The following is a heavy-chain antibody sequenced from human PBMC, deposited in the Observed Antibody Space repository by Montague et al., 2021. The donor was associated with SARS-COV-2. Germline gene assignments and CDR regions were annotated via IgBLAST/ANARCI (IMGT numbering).Heavy chain of an antibody. CDR1: GFTFDDYA. CDR3: AKGFAHSTSSWYERFDY. J-gene: IGHJ4*02. V-gene: IGHV3-43*02. CDR2: ISGDGGNT. D-gene: IGHD6-13*01. Sequence: SLRLSCSASGFTFDDYAMHWVRQAPGKGLEWVSLISGDGGNTYYADSVKGRFTFSRDNSQNSLYLQMNSLRTEDTALYYCAKGFAHSTSSWYERFDYWGQGALVTVSS.